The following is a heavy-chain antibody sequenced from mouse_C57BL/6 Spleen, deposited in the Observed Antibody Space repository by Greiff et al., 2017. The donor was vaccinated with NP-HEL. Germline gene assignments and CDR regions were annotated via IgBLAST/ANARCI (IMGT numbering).Heavy chain of an antibody. CDR3: SRVLYYSSIDY. J-gene: IGHJ4*01. Sequence: VKLVESDAELVKPGASVKISCKVSGYTFTDHTIHWLKQRPEQGLEWIGYIYPRDGSTKYNEKFKGKATLTADKSSSTAYMQLNSLTSEDSAVYFCSRVLYYSSIDYWGQGTSVTVSS. CDR2: IYPRDGST. CDR1: GYTFTDHT. D-gene: IGHD2-12*01. V-gene: IGHV1-78*01.